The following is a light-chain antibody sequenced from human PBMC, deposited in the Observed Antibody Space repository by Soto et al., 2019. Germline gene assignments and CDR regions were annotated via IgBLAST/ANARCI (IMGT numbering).Light chain of an antibody. J-gene: IGKJ2*01. CDR2: DAS. CDR3: QQYNTYSMYT. CDR1: QSITKW. V-gene: IGKV1-5*02. Sequence: DIQMTQSPSTLSASIGERVTIICRASQSITKWLAWYQQKPGRAPKVLISDASNLESGVPSRFSGSGSETEFTLTISSLQPDDFATYYCQQYNTYSMYTFGQGTKLEIK.